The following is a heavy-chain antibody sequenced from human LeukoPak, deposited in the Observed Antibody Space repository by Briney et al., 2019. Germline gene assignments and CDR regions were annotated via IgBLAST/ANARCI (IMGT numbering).Heavy chain of an antibody. CDR2: ISSSGTYI. V-gene: IGHV3-21*04. Sequence: PGESLRLSCEASGFSFRFNSMNWVRQAPGKGLEWVSSISSSGTYINYADSVKGRFTISRDNAKNSLYLQMNSLRAEDTALYYCAKGFSRRWLQPSDYWGQGTLVTVSS. CDR3: AKGFSRRWLQPSDY. CDR1: GFSFRFNS. J-gene: IGHJ4*02. D-gene: IGHD5-24*01.